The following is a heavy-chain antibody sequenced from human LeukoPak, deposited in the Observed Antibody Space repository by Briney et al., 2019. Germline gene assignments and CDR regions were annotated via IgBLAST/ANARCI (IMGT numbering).Heavy chain of an antibody. J-gene: IGHJ4*02. CDR3: AKDLQIGAAVYYFDY. D-gene: IGHD6-13*01. CDR1: GFTVSSNY. Sequence: PGGSLRLSCAASGFTVSSNYMSWVRQAPGKGLEWVALISYDGSGNYYSDSVKGRFTISRDNSENTLYLQMNSLRPEDTAIYFCAKDLQIGAAVYYFDYWGQGTLVTVSS. CDR2: ISYDGSGN. V-gene: IGHV3-30*18.